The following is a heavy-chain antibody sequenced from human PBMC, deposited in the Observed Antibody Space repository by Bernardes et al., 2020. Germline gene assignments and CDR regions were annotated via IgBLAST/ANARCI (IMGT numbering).Heavy chain of an antibody. CDR1: GFTFSSYW. D-gene: IGHD3-10*01. CDR3: ARDRGPNTLNY. J-gene: IGHJ4*02. Sequence: GGSLRLSCAASGFTFSSYWMSWVRQTAEKGLEWVANTNQDGSDRYYMDSVKGRFTIARDNPKNSVYLQINSLRAEDTAVYYCARDRGPNTLNYWGQGTLVTVSS. CDR2: TNQDGSDR. V-gene: IGHV3-7*01.